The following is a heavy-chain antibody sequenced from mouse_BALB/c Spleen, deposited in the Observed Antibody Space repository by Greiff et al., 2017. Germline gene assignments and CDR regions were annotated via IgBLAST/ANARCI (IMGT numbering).Heavy chain of an antibody. Sequence: VQLVESGAELVRPGTSVKVSCKASGYAFTNYLIEWVKQRPGQGLEWIGVINPGSGGTNYNEKFKGKATLTADKSSSTAYMQLSSLTSDDSAVYFCARQLDVWGAGTTVTVSS. V-gene: IGHV1-54*01. J-gene: IGHJ1*01. CDR3: ARQLDV. CDR2: INPGSGGT. CDR1: GYAFTNYL.